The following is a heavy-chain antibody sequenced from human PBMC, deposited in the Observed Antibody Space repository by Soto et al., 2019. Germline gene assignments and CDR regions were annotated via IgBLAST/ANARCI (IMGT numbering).Heavy chain of an antibody. CDR1: GGSVSNGDYL. CDR3: ARARGGDFGDYASLFDY. V-gene: IGHV4-30-4*01. D-gene: IGHD4-17*01. CDR2: IHNSGNT. Sequence: QVQLQESGPGLVKPSQTLSLTCTVSGGSVSNGDYLWSWIRQRPGKGLEWIGYIHNSGNTYYNPSLKSRVTISLDTSKTQFSLKLTSVTAADTALYYCARARGGDFGDYASLFDYWGQGTLVTVSS. J-gene: IGHJ4*02.